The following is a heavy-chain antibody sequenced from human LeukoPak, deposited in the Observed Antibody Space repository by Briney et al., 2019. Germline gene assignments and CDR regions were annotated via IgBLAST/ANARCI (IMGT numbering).Heavy chain of an antibody. CDR2: ITEDGSEK. CDR3: TRATASNWFDP. Sequence: GGSLRLSCAASGFTFSSYLMSCVRQAPGKGLEWESNITEDGSEKHSVDSVRGRYTISRDNAKNSLSPQMNSPRAEDTAVYYCTRATASNWFDPWGQGNLVTVSS. V-gene: IGHV3-7*02. D-gene: IGHD2-21*01. J-gene: IGHJ5*02. CDR1: GFTFSSYL.